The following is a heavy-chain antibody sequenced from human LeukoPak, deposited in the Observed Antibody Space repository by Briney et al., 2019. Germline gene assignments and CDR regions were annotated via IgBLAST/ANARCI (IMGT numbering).Heavy chain of an antibody. Sequence: GESLKISCEASGYIFANSWIGWVRQMPGKGLEWMGIVYPGESDTRTSPSFQGQVTISGDKSITTGYLHWSSLKASDTAIYYCVIYGQWFDSWGQGTLVTVS. CDR3: VIYGQWFDS. CDR2: VYPGESDT. V-gene: IGHV5-51*01. CDR1: GYIFANSW. J-gene: IGHJ5*01. D-gene: IGHD3-10*01.